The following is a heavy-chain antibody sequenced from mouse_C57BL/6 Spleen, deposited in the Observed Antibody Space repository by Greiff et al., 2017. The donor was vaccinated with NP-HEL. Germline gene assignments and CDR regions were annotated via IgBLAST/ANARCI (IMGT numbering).Heavy chain of an antibody. CDR1: GFTFSDYY. V-gene: IGHV5-16*01. CDR2: INYDGSST. CDR3: ARHPLGRGYFDV. Sequence: EVMLVESEGGLVQPGSSMKLSCTASGFTFSDYYMAWVRQVPEKGLEWVANINYDGSSTYYLDSLKSRFIISRDNAKNILSLQMSSLKSEDTATYYCARHPLGRGYFDVWGTGTTVTVSS. J-gene: IGHJ1*03. D-gene: IGHD4-1*01.